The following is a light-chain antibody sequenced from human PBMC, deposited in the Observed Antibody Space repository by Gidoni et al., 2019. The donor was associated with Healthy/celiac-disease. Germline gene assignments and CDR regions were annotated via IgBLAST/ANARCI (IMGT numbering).Light chain of an antibody. CDR3: KQSYSTPGA. Sequence: GDRVTITCRASQSISSYLNWYQQKPGKAPKLLIYAASSLQSGVPSRFSGSGSGTDFTLTISSLQPEDVATYYCKQSYSTPGAFGGGTKVEIK. CDR2: AAS. V-gene: IGKV1-39*01. J-gene: IGKJ4*01. CDR1: QSISSY.